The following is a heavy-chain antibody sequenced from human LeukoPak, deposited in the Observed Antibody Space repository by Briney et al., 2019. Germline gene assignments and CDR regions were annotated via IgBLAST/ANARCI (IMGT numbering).Heavy chain of an antibody. CDR2: ISGSGGST. V-gene: IGHV3-23*01. D-gene: IGHD3-22*01. CDR1: GFTFSSYA. J-gene: IGHJ4*02. Sequence: GGSLRLSCAASGFTFSSYAMSWVRQAPGKGLEWVSAISGSGGSTYYADSVKGRFTISRDNSKNTLYLQMNSLRAEDTAVYYCAKGPSSSGYSDRVYYFDYWGQGTLVTVSS. CDR3: AKGPSSSGYSDRVYYFDY.